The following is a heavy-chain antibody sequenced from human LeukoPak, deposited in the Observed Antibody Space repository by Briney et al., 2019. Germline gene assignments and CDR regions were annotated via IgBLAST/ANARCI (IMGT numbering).Heavy chain of an antibody. D-gene: IGHD2-15*01. CDR3: APLGYCSGGSCYGAPAD. Sequence: PSETLSLTCTVSGGSISSGDYYWRWIRQPPGKGLEWIGYIYYSGSTYYNPSLKSRVTISVDTSKNQFSLKLSSVTAADTAVYYCAPLGYCSGGSCYGAPADWGQGTLVTVSS. CDR1: GGSISSGDYY. CDR2: IYYSGST. V-gene: IGHV4-30-4*01. J-gene: IGHJ4*02.